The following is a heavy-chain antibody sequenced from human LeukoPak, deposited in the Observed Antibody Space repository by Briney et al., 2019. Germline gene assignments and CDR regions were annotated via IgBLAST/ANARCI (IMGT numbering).Heavy chain of an antibody. CDR3: ARGDYCDYVY. CDR2: MNPNSGNT. V-gene: IGHV1-8*01. CDR1: GYTFTSYD. D-gene: IGHD4-17*01. J-gene: IGHJ4*02. Sequence: ASVKVSCKASGYTFTSYDMNWVRQATGQGLEWMGWMNPNSGNTGYAQKLQGRVTMARNTSISTAYMELSSLRSEDTAVYCCARGDYCDYVYWGQGTLVTVSS.